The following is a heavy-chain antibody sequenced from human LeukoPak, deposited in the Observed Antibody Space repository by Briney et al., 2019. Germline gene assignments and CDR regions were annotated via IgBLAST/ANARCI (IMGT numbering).Heavy chain of an antibody. CDR2: FDPEDGEA. V-gene: IGHV1-24*01. CDR3: ATNLIVAKAAAHTGI. Sequence: ASVKVSCKVSGNTLTELSIHWVRQAPGKGLEWMGGFDPEDGEASNAQKFQGRVTMTADTSADTAYMELSSLRSEDTAIYYCATNLIVAKAAAHTGIWGRGTLDTVSS. CDR1: GNTLTELS. D-gene: IGHD6-13*01. J-gene: IGHJ2*01.